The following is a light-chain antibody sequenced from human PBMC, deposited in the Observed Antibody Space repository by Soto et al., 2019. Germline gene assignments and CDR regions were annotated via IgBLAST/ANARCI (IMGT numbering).Light chain of an antibody. Sequence: QSVLAQPPSASGTPGQRVTISCSGSSSNIGGNTVSWYQQLPGTAPKLLIYSNNQRPSGVPDRFSGSKSGTSASLAISGLQSEDEDDYYCAAWDATLNGPVFGGGTKLTVL. CDR3: AAWDATLNGPV. CDR1: SSNIGGNT. CDR2: SNN. V-gene: IGLV1-44*01. J-gene: IGLJ2*01.